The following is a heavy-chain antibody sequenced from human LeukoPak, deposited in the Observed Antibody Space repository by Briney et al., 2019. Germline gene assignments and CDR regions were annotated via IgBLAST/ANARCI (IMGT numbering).Heavy chain of an antibody. J-gene: IGHJ4*02. CDR1: GYVFTAYY. CDR3: ARDEEMTSGSGAGYCFEH. Sequence: ASVKVSCKASGYVFTAYYIHWVRRAPGQGLEWVAWFNPNTGGTNYAQNFQGRVSLTRDTSISTAYMEMRGLRFDDTALYYCARDEEMTSGSGAGYCFEHWGQGTLVTVSS. V-gene: IGHV1-2*02. D-gene: IGHD3-10*01. CDR2: FNPNTGGT.